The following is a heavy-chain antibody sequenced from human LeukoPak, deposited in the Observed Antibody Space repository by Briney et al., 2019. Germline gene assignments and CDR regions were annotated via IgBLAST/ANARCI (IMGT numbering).Heavy chain of an antibody. D-gene: IGHD3-10*01. J-gene: IGHJ4*02. V-gene: IGHV3-66*04. CDR3: ARPAHSYSLYYFDY. CDR1: GFTVSSNY. CDR2: IYSGGST. Sequence: SGGSLRLSCAASGFTVSSNYMSWVRQAPGKGLEWVSVIYSGGSTYYADSVKGRFTISRDNSKNTLYLQMNSLRAEDTAVYYCARPAHSYSLYYFDYWGQGTLVTVSS.